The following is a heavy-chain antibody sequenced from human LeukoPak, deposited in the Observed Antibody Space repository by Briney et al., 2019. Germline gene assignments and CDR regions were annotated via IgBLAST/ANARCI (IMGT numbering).Heavy chain of an antibody. CDR3: APRGDIEHSYVYGKWFDP. Sequence: SSETLSLTCAVYGGSFSAYYWTWIRQPPGKGLEWIGEINHSGSSNYNSSLRSRVTISVDTSYKQFSLRLSSVPAADTAVYYCAPRGDIEHSYVYGKWFDPWGQGTRVTVSS. D-gene: IGHD5-18*01. J-gene: IGHJ5*02. V-gene: IGHV4-34*01. CDR1: GGSFSAYY. CDR2: INHSGSS.